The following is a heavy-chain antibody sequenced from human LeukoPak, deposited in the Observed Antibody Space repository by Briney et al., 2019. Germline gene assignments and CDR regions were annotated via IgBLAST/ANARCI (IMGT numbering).Heavy chain of an antibody. D-gene: IGHD3-9*01. V-gene: IGHV3-74*01. CDR1: GFTFSRYS. CDR2: INGDGRNI. J-gene: IGHJ6*02. Sequence: GGSLRLSCAASGFTFSRYSMNWVRQDPRKGLVWVSRINGDGRNINYADSVRGRFTISRDNAKNTLYLQMNTLRVEGTAVYYCTRDLTDYDVSTGLHHYYMDVWGQGTTVTVSS. CDR3: TRDLTDYDVSTGLHHYYMDV.